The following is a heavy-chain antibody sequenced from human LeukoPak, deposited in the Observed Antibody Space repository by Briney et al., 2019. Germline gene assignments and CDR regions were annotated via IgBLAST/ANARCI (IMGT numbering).Heavy chain of an antibody. CDR3: ARERGAQSSGHDYYYGMDV. Sequence: ASVKVSCKASGYTFTSYYMHWVRQAPGQGLEWMGIINPSGGSTSYAQKFQGRVTMTRDTSTSTDYMELSSLRSEDTAVYYCARERGAQSSGHDYYYGMDVWGQGTTVTVSS. V-gene: IGHV1-46*01. CDR2: INPSGGST. D-gene: IGHD3-10*01. CDR1: GYTFTSYY. J-gene: IGHJ6*02.